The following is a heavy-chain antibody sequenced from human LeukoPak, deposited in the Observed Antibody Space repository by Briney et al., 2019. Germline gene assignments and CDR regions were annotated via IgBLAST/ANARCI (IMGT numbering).Heavy chain of an antibody. CDR1: GFTFSDYY. CDR3: ARDRSYSSSWYARFFDL. CDR2: MSSSGSTI. J-gene: IGHJ2*01. D-gene: IGHD6-13*01. Sequence: GGSLRLSCAASGFTFSDYYMSWIRQAPGKGLEWVSYMSSSGSTIYYGDSVKGRFTISRDNAKNSLYLHMNSLRAEDTAVYYCARDRSYSSSWYARFFDLWGRGTLVTVSS. V-gene: IGHV3-11*01.